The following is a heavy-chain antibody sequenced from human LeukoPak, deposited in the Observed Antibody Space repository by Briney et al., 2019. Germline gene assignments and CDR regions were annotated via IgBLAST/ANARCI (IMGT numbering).Heavy chain of an antibody. Sequence: GGSLRLSCAASGFTFSRYWISWVRQAPGKGLEWVANIKQDGSEKSYVDSVKGRFTISRDNAKNSLYLQMDSLRAEDTAVYYCARDPVGYSYGNYFDYWGQGTLVTVSS. D-gene: IGHD5-18*01. V-gene: IGHV3-7*01. J-gene: IGHJ4*02. CDR1: GFTFSRYW. CDR2: IKQDGSEK. CDR3: ARDPVGYSYGNYFDY.